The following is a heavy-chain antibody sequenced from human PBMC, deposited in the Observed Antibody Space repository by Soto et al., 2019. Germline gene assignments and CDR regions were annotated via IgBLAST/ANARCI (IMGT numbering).Heavy chain of an antibody. CDR2: ISAAESST. D-gene: IGHD2-21*02. CDR3: ARGGVDCYWCGDY. Sequence: GGSLRLSCAASGFTFSNYAMTWVRQPPGKGLEWVSSISAAESSTYYADSVKGRFTISRDNSKNTLYLQMNSLGAEDTADYYCARGGVDCYWCGDYWGQGTLVTVSS. J-gene: IGHJ4*02. V-gene: IGHV3-23*01. CDR1: GFTFSNYA.